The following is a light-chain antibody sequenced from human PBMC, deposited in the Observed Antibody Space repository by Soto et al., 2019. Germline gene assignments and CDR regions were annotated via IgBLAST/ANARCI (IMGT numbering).Light chain of an antibody. CDR2: NNN. V-gene: IGLV1-44*01. Sequence: QSVLTQPPSASGTPGQRVTSSCSGSSSNIGSNSVNWFRQLPGTAPKLLIYNNNQRPSGVPDRFSGSKSGTSASLAISGLQSEDEADYYCAAWDDSLNGWVFGGGTQLTVL. CDR1: SSNIGSNS. CDR3: AAWDDSLNGWV. J-gene: IGLJ3*02.